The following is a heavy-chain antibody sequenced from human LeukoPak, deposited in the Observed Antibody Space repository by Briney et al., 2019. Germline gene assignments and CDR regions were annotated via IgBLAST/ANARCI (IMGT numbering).Heavy chain of an antibody. D-gene: IGHD1-26*01. V-gene: IGHV3-64*01. CDR2: ISSNGGST. CDR1: GFTFSSYA. J-gene: IGHJ1*01. CDR3: AREGVHSGSYPKYFQH. Sequence: PGGSLRLSCAASGFTFSSYAMHWVRQAPGKGLEYVSAISSNGGSTYYANSVKGRFTISRDNSKNTLYLQMGSLRAEDMAVYYCAREGVHSGSYPKYFQHWGQGTLVTVSS.